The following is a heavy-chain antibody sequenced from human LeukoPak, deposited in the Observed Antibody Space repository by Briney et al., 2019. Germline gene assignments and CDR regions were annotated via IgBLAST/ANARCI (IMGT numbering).Heavy chain of an antibody. D-gene: IGHD6-13*01. J-gene: IGHJ3*02. CDR2: ISPDGTSK. CDR1: GFTFRSYW. Sequence: GGSLRLSCAASGFTFRSYWMHWVRQAPGKGLVWVSRISPDGTSKSYADSVKGRFTISRDNAKNSLYLQMNSLRAEDTAVYYCARARLGSWGLIGAFDIWGQGTMVTVSS. V-gene: IGHV3-74*01. CDR3: ARARLGSWGLIGAFDI.